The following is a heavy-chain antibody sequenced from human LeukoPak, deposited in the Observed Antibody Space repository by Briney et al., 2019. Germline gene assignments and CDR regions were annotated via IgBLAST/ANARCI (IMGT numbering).Heavy chain of an antibody. CDR1: GGSINNYY. J-gene: IGHJ4*02. V-gene: IGHV4-59*01. Sequence: SETLSLTCSVSGGSINNYYWSWIRQPPGKGLEYIGYIYYSGSTNYNPSLKSRVIISVDTSKNQFSLKLSSVTAADTAVYYCARGAPLVGATTLDYWGQGTLVTVSS. D-gene: IGHD1-26*01. CDR3: ARGAPLVGATTLDY. CDR2: IYYSGST.